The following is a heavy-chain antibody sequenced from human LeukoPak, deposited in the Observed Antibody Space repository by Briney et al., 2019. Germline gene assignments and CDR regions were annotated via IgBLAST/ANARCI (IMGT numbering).Heavy chain of an antibody. Sequence: KTSETLSLTCAVFGESFVGRRWSWIRQTPGKGLEWLGEASHAGITNYNPSLKSRVSISVDTSKDQFSLTLTSVTAADTAVYYCARGRANWDYDFDYWGQGTPVTVSS. CDR2: ASHAGIT. D-gene: IGHD1-7*01. CDR1: GESFVGRR. V-gene: IGHV4-34*01. J-gene: IGHJ4*02. CDR3: ARGRANWDYDFDY.